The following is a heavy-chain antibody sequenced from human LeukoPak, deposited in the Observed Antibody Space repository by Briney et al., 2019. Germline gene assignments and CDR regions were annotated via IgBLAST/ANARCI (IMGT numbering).Heavy chain of an antibody. Sequence: PGESLQISFKGSGYSFPVYWIAWVRQMPGRGLEWMGIIYPGASDTRYSPSFQGQVTFLSDKTISTAYLQWSSLKAADTAMYDCARHGLRYCSSSSCFRSVLFDPWGQGTLDTVSS. V-gene: IGHV5-51*01. J-gene: IGHJ5*02. CDR2: IYPGASDT. CDR1: GYSFPVYW. CDR3: ARHGLRYCSSSSCFRSVLFDP. D-gene: IGHD2-15*01.